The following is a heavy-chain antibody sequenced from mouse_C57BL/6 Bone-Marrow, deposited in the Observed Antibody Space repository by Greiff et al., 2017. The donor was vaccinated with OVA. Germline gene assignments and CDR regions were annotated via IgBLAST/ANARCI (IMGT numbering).Heavy chain of an antibody. J-gene: IGHJ4*01. CDR1: GYTFTSYW. V-gene: IGHV1-72*01. CDR2: IDPNSGGT. D-gene: IGHD1-1*01. CDR3: GVCVFYGSSYEYYAMDY. Sequence: QVQLQQPGAELVKPGASVKLSCKASGYTFTSYWMHWVKQRPGRGLEWIGRIDPNSGGTKYNEKFKSKATLTVDTPSSTAYMQLSSLTSEDSAVYYCGVCVFYGSSYEYYAMDYWGQGTSVTVSS.